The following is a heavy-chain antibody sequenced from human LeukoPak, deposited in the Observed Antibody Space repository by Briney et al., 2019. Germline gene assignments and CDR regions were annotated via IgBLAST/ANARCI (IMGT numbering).Heavy chain of an antibody. J-gene: IGHJ4*02. CDR3: ARGPTDMDFDY. CDR1: GYTFTKSDY. Sequence: ASVTVSFKSSGYTFTKSDYMHWVRQAPGQGLEWMGIINPSDGTTFYAQKLQGRVTMTRDTSTNTVYMELSSLRSEDTAVFYCARGPTDMDFDYWGQGSLVTVSS. V-gene: IGHV1-46*04. CDR2: INPSDGTT.